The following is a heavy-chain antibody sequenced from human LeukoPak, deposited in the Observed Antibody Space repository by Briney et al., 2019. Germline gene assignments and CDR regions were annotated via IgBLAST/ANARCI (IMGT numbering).Heavy chain of an antibody. J-gene: IGHJ5*02. Sequence: GRSLRLSCAASGLTFSSYAMHWVRHAPGKGLEWVAVISYDGSNKYYADSVKGRFTISRDNSKNTLYLQMNSLRAEDTAVYYCARVVPSGYDFWFHWFDPWGQGTLVTVSS. V-gene: IGHV3-30*04. CDR3: ARVVPSGYDFWFHWFDP. CDR1: GLTFSSYA. CDR2: ISYDGSNK. D-gene: IGHD5-12*01.